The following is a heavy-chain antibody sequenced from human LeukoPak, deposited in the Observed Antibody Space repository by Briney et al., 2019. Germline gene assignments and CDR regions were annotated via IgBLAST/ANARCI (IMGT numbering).Heavy chain of an antibody. CDR3: ASQLPAPYYYYYYIDV. CDR2: IIPIFGTA. CDR1: GGTFSSYA. D-gene: IGHD2-2*01. J-gene: IGHJ6*03. Sequence: ASVKVSCKASGGTFSSYAISWVRQAPGQGLEWMGGIIPIFGTANYAQKFQGRVTITTDESTSTAYMELSSLRSEDTAVYYCASQLPAPYYYYYYIDVWGKGTTVTVSS. V-gene: IGHV1-69*05.